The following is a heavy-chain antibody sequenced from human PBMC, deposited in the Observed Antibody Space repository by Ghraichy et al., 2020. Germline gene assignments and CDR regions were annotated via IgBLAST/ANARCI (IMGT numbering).Heavy chain of an antibody. CDR3: ARRMTTVTTTGEAPWWKLYYYYYYGMDV. Sequence: SETLSLTCAVYGGSFSGYYWSWIRQPPGKGLEWIGEINHSGSTNYNPSLKSRVTISVDTSKNQFSLKLSSVTAADTAVYYCARRMTTVTTTGEAPWWKLYYYYYYGMDVWGQGTTVTVSS. CDR1: GGSFSGYY. CDR2: INHSGST. J-gene: IGHJ6*02. V-gene: IGHV4-34*01. D-gene: IGHD4-11*01.